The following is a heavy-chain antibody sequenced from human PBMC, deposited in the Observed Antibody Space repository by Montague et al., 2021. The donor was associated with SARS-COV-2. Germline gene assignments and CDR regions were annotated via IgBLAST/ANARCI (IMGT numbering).Heavy chain of an antibody. CDR2: XSCXDDK. CDR1: GFSLSTTGVC. V-gene: IGHV2-5*02. Sequence: PALVHPTQTLTLTCTFSGFSLSTTGVCVGWIRQPPGKALEWPALXSCXDDKRYSPSLKSRLTITTDTSKNQVVLTMTNMDPVDTATYYCAHRIARHYDTSAYLWCRFDFWGQGTLVTVSS. D-gene: IGHD3-22*01. J-gene: IGHJ4*02. CDR3: AHRIARHYDTSAYLWCRFDF.